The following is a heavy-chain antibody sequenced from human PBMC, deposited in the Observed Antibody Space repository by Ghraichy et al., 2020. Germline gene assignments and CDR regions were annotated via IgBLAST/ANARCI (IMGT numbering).Heavy chain of an antibody. V-gene: IGHV3-23*01. CDR2: ISGSGIGT. CDR3: AKTRKNGYNSVNN. Sequence: GGSLRLSCAASGFTFTNYAMSWVRQAPGKGLEWVSSISGSGIGTYYADSVKGRFTISRDNPKNTVSLQMNSLKAEDTAVYYCAKTRKNGYNSVNNWGQGTLVTVSS. J-gene: IGHJ4*02. CDR1: GFTFTNYA. D-gene: IGHD5-24*01.